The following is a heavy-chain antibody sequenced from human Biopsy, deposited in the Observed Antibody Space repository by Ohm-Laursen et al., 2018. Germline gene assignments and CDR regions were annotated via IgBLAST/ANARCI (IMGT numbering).Heavy chain of an antibody. V-gene: IGHV4-59*11. D-gene: IGHD3-3*01. CDR3: ARLFRLDDYWNDDPPDGFDV. CDR1: GGSFTGHY. CDR2: VYYTGST. Sequence: SETLSLTCLVSGGSFTGHYWSWIRQPPGKGLEWIGYVYYTGSTDYNPSLQSRVTISVDTSKNQFSLQLTSVTAADTAMFFCARLFRLDDYWNDDPPDGFDVWGQGTMVTVSS. J-gene: IGHJ3*01.